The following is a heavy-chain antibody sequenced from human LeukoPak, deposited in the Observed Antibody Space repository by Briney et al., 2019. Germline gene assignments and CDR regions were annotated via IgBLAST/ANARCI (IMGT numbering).Heavy chain of an antibody. CDR1: GGTFSSYA. CDR3: ARDMHDAFDI. V-gene: IGHV1-69*13. J-gene: IGHJ3*02. Sequence: SVKVSCKASGGTFSSYAISWVRQAPGQGLEWMGGIIPIFGTANYAQKFQGRVTVTADESTSTAYMELSSLRSEDTAVYYCARDMHDAFDIWGQGTMVTVSS. CDR2: IIPIFGTA. D-gene: IGHD2-2*01.